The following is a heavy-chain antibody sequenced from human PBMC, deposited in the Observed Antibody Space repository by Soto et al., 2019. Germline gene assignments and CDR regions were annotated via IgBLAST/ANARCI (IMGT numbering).Heavy chain of an antibody. Sequence: SETLSLPCTSSGGSISSYYWSWIRQSPGKGLEWIGNIHYSGSTNYNPSLKSRVTISVDTSKNQFSLKLNSVTAADTAVYYCTRDGGRSGYALDFDYWGQGTLVTVSS. J-gene: IGHJ4*02. CDR1: GGSISSYY. D-gene: IGHD5-12*01. V-gene: IGHV4-59*01. CDR3: TRDGGRSGYALDFDY. CDR2: IHYSGST.